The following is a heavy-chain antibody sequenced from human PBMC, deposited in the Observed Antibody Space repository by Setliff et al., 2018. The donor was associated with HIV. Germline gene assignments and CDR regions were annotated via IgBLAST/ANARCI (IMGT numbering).Heavy chain of an antibody. CDR2: ISSDGSTT. J-gene: IGHJ4*02. V-gene: IGHV3-74*01. Sequence: PAGSLRLSCTASGFTISGYWMPWVRQAPGKGLVWVSRISSDGSTTNYADSVKGRFTISRDNAKNTLYLQMANLEPGDTAMYYCAKGGYGGAYHVAGYWGQGTKVTVSS. CDR1: GFTISGYW. CDR3: AKGGYGGAYHVAGY. D-gene: IGHD5-18*01.